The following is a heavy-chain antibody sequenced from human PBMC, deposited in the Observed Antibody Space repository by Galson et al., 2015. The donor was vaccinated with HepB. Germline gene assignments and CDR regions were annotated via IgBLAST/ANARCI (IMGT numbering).Heavy chain of an antibody. Sequence: SLRLSCAASGFTFSSYAMSWVRQAPGKGLEWVSAISGSGGSTYYADSVKGRFTISRDNSKNTLYLQMNSLRAEDTAVYYCAKEAVAGTLIFDGGNWFDPWGQGTLVTVSS. D-gene: IGHD6-19*01. CDR3: AKEAVAGTLIFDGGNWFDP. J-gene: IGHJ5*02. CDR2: ISGSGGST. V-gene: IGHV3-23*01. CDR1: GFTFSSYA.